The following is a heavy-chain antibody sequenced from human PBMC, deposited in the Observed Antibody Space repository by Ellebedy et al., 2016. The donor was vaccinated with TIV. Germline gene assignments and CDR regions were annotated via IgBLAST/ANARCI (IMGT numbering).Heavy chain of an antibody. V-gene: IGHV1-2*02. CDR1: GYTFTGYY. D-gene: IGHD6-6*01. CDR2: INPNSGGT. CDR3: AREGASGSSSDRYVLWFDP. Sequence: AASVKVSCKASGYTFTGYYMHWARQAPGQGLEWMGWINPNSGGTNYAQKFQGRVTMTRDTSISTAYMELSRLRSDDTAVYYCAREGASGSSSDRYVLWFDPWGQGTLVTVSS. J-gene: IGHJ5*02.